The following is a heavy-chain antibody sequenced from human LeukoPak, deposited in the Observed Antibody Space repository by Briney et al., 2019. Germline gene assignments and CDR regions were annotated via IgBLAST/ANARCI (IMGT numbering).Heavy chain of an antibody. CDR3: ARGPALYCSSTSCYPNWFDP. J-gene: IGHJ5*02. CDR2: INPNSGGT. D-gene: IGHD2-2*01. V-gene: IGHV1-2*02. CDR1: GYTFTGYY. Sequence: ASVKVSCKASGYTFTGYYMHWVRQAPGQGLEWMGWINPNSGGTNYAQKFQGRVTMTRDTSISPAYMELSRLRSDDTAVYYCARGPALYCSSTSCYPNWFDPWGQGTLVTVSS.